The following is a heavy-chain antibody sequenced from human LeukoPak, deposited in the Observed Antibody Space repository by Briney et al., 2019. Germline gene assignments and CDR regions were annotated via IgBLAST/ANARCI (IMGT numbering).Heavy chain of an antibody. CDR2: IYPGDSDT. Sequence: GASLQISCKGSGYSFTSYWIGWVRQMPGTGLEWMGIIYPGDSDTRYSPSFQGQVTISADKSISTAYLQWNSLKASDTAIYYCARPRAAVGATIDYWGQGTLVTVSS. J-gene: IGHJ4*02. CDR3: ARPRAAVGATIDY. D-gene: IGHD1-26*01. CDR1: GYSFTSYW. V-gene: IGHV5-51*01.